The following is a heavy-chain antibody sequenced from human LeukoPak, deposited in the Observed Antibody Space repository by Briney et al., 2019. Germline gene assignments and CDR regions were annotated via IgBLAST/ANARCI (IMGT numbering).Heavy chain of an antibody. Sequence: SETLSLTCTVSGGSITSYWSWIRQPPGKGLEWIGYIYYSGSTDYNPSLKSRVTMSIDTSKNQFSLKLSSVTAADTAVYYCARDFRGNYGSRGMDVWGQGTTVTVSS. J-gene: IGHJ6*02. D-gene: IGHD1-26*01. CDR2: IYYSGST. V-gene: IGHV4-59*01. CDR3: ARDFRGNYGSRGMDV. CDR1: GGSITSY.